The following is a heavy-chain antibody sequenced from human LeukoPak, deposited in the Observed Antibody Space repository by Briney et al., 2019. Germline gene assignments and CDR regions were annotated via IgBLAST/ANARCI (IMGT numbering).Heavy chain of an antibody. V-gene: IGHV3-23*01. Sequence: PGGSLRLSCAASGFSFSSYAMSWVRQAPGKGLEWVSAISGSGGSTYYADSVKGRFTISRDNSKNTPYLQMNSLRAEDTAVYYCARGPREAAAGHWFDPWGQGTLVTVSS. CDR2: ISGSGGST. J-gene: IGHJ5*02. CDR1: GFSFSSYA. D-gene: IGHD6-13*01. CDR3: ARGPREAAAGHWFDP.